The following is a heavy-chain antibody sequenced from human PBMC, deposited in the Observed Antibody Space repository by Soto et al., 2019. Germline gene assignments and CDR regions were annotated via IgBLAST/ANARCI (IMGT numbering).Heavy chain of an antibody. Sequence: QVQLVQSGADVKKPGASVKVSCKTSGYTFTDYYVHWVRQAPGQGLEWMGVINPSGGSTDSAQKFQGRVTMIRDTSTRTVYMELSRLRSEDTAVYYCATLGGSYDWGQGTLVTVSS. J-gene: IGHJ4*02. CDR3: ATLGGSYD. CDR2: INPSGGST. V-gene: IGHV1-46*01. CDR1: GYTFTDYY. D-gene: IGHD3-16*01.